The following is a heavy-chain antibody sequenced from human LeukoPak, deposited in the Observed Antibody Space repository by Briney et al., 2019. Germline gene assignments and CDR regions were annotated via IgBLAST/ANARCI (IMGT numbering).Heavy chain of an antibody. D-gene: IGHD2-2*01. CDR3: ARAYCSSITCFE. J-gene: IGHJ4*02. V-gene: IGHV3-48*01. Sequence: GGSLRLSCAASGFIVSRYSMTWVRQAPGKGLEWVSSISTSYSGIYYADSVKGRFTISRDNAKNSLYLQMDSPRADDTAVYYCARAYCSSITCFEWGQGTLVTVSS. CDR2: ISTSYSGI. CDR1: GFIVSRYS.